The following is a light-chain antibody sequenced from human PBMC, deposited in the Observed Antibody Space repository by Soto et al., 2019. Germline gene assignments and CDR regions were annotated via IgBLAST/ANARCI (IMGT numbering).Light chain of an antibody. CDR2: DNY. CDR1: SSNIGNNY. CDR3: GTWDGSRSAGV. V-gene: IGLV1-51*01. Sequence: QSVLTQPPSVSAAPGQKVTISCSGSSSNIGNNYVSWYQQLPGTAPKLLIYDNYKRPSGIPDRFSGSKSGTSATLGITGLQTGDEADYYCGTWDGSRSAGVFGGGTKVTVL. J-gene: IGLJ2*01.